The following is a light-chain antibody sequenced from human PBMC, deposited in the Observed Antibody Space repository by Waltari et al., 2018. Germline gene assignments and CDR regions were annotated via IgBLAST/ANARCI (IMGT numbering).Light chain of an antibody. CDR1: SSDVGSYNL. CDR3: CSYASSGTGV. Sequence: QSALTQPASVSGSPGQSITISCTGTSSDVGSYNLVTWYQQYPGKAPKLRVDEVSKRPSGVSNRFSGSKSGNTASLTISGLQAEDEADYYCCSYASSGTGVFGGGTKVTVL. CDR2: EVS. V-gene: IGLV2-23*02. J-gene: IGLJ2*01.